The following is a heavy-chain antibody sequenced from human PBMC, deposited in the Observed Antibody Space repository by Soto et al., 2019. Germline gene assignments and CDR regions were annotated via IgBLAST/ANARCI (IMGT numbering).Heavy chain of an antibody. Sequence: GGSLRLSCAASGFTFSSYAMSWVRQAPGKGLEWVSAISGSGGSTYYADSVKGRFTISRDNSKNTLYLQMNSLRAEDTAVYYCAKVRRRSLYYHDSSGYYYYFQHWGQGTLVTVSS. CDR2: ISGSGGST. V-gene: IGHV3-23*01. J-gene: IGHJ1*01. CDR1: GFTFSSYA. CDR3: AKVRRRSLYYHDSSGYYYYFQH. D-gene: IGHD3-22*01.